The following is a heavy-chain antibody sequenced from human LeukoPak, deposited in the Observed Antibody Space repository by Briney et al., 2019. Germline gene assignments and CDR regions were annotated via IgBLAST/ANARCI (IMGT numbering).Heavy chain of an antibody. Sequence: SVKVSCKASGGTFSSYAISWVRQAPGQGLEWMGGIIPIFGTANYAQKFQGRVTITADKSTSTAYMELSSLRSEDTAVYYCASRDGYNYDAPHFDYWGQGTLVTVSS. CDR2: IIPIFGTA. D-gene: IGHD5-24*01. CDR3: ASRDGYNYDAPHFDY. V-gene: IGHV1-69*06. CDR1: GGTFSSYA. J-gene: IGHJ4*02.